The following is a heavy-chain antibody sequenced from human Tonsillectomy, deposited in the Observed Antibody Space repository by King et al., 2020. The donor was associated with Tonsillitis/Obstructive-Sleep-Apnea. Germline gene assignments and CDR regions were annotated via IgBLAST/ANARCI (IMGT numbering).Heavy chain of an antibody. D-gene: IGHD3-3*01. CDR2: ISAYNGNT. CDR1: GYTFTSYG. V-gene: IGHV1-18*01. J-gene: IGHJ6*03. Sequence: VQLVESGAEVKKPGASVKVSCKASGYTFTSYGISWVRQAPGQGLEWMGWISAYNGNTNYAQKLQGRVTMTTDTSTSTAYMELRSLRSDDTAVYYCARGQSYYDFWSGYSYYRDVWGKGTTVTVSS. CDR3: ARGQSYYDFWSGYSYYRDV.